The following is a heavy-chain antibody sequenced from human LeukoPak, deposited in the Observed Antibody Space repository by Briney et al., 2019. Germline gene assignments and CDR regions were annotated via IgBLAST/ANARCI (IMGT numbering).Heavy chain of an antibody. CDR3: AKDRKWELASFDY. V-gene: IGHV3-23*01. J-gene: IGHJ4*02. CDR1: GFTFSGFY. D-gene: IGHD1-26*01. CDR2: ITNSGAGT. Sequence: GGSLRLSCAASGFTFSGFYMNWVRQAPGKGLEWVSTITNSGAGTYYADSVKGRFSISRDNSKNTLYLQMNSLKAEDTAVYYCAKDRKWELASFDYWGQGTLVTVSS.